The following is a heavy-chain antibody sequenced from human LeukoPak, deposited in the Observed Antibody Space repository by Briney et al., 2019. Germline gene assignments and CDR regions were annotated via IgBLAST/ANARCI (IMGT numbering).Heavy chain of an antibody. CDR1: GYTFTGYY. J-gene: IGHJ4*02. D-gene: IGHD1-14*01. CDR2: INPNSGGT. CDR3: ARGPSRNRRDGYYFDY. Sequence: ASVTVSCKASGYTFTGYYMHWVRQAPGQGLEWMGWINPNSGGTNYAQKFQGRVTMTRDTSISTAYMELSRLRSDDTAVYYCARGPSRNRRDGYYFDYWGQGTLVTVSS. V-gene: IGHV1-2*02.